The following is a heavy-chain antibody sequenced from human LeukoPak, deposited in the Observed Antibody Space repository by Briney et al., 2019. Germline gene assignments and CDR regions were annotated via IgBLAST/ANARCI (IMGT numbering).Heavy chain of an antibody. Sequence: GGSLRLSCAASGFTFSSYAMSWVRQAPGKGLEWVSAISGSGGSTYFADSVKGRFTISRDNSKNTLYLQMNSLRAEDTAVYYCARDNGAYSSGYDAFDIWGQGTMVTVSS. CDR3: ARDNGAYSSGYDAFDI. CDR2: ISGSGGST. V-gene: IGHV3-23*01. J-gene: IGHJ3*02. D-gene: IGHD6-19*01. CDR1: GFTFSSYA.